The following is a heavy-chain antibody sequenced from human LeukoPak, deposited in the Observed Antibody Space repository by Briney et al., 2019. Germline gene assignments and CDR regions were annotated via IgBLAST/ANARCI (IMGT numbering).Heavy chain of an antibody. CDR1: GDNFSSYV. CDR3: AREGVYSPDPSSYHRHAFDV. D-gene: IGHD3-16*02. CDR2: IIPTFDVA. J-gene: IGHJ3*01. V-gene: IGHV1-69*04. Sequence: EASVKVSCKASGDNFSSYVITWVRQAPGQGLEWMGRIIPTFDVANFAQIFKGRVTITADKSTNTAHLELSSLRSEDTAVYYCAREGVYSPDPSSYHRHAFDVWGKGTVAIVSS.